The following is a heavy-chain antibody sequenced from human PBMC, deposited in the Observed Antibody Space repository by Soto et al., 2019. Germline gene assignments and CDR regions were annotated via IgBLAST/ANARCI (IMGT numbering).Heavy chain of an antibody. CDR1: GYAFTTYG. J-gene: IGHJ4*02. Sequence: QVHLVQSGAEVKKPGASVKVSCQASGYAFTTYGITWVRQAPGQGLEWMGWISAHNGNTNYAQKLQGRVTVTRDTSTSTAYMELRSLRSDDTAVYSCARGRYGDYWGQGDLVTVSS. V-gene: IGHV1-18*01. D-gene: IGHD1-1*01. CDR3: ARGRYGDY. CDR2: ISAHNGNT.